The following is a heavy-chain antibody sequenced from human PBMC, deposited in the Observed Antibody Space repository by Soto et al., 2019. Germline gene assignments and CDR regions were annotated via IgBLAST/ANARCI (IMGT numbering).Heavy chain of an antibody. D-gene: IGHD3-10*01. CDR2: ISGSGGST. CDR1: GFTFSSYA. CDR3: ASTTVGTQRGGDI. J-gene: IGHJ3*02. V-gene: IGHV3-23*01. Sequence: EVQLLESGGCLVQPGWSLRLSCAASGFTFSSYAMSWVRQAPGKGLEWVSAISGSGGSTYYADSVKGRFTISRDNSKNTLYLQMTSMRDEDTAGYYCASTTVGTQRGGDIWGQGTMVTVSS.